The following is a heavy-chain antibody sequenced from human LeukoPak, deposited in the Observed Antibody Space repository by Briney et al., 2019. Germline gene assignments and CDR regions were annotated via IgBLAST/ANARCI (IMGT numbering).Heavy chain of an antibody. CDR1: KFTFSKYA. V-gene: IGHV3-23*01. Sequence: PGGSLRLSCAASKFTFSKYAMSWVRHAPRKGLEWVSAISNSGGNTYYADSVKGRFTISRDNSKNTLYLQMNSLRAEDTAVYYCAKDVGATRGYYFDYWGQGTLVTVSS. D-gene: IGHD1-26*01. CDR2: ISNSGGNT. J-gene: IGHJ4*02. CDR3: AKDVGATRGYYFDY.